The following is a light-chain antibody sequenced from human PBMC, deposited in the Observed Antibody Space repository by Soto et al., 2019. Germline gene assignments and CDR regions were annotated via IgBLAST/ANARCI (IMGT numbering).Light chain of an antibody. CDR2: AAS. Sequence: SASVEQQFNHNCRASQNIGTTLNWYQLRPGKAPKLLIYAASSLQSGVPSRFSGSGSGTDFTLTIISLQPKDFATYYCPQVCNYPGTFAQGTKVDI. V-gene: IGKV1-6*01. CDR3: PQVCNYPGT. CDR1: QNIGTT. J-gene: IGKJ1*01.